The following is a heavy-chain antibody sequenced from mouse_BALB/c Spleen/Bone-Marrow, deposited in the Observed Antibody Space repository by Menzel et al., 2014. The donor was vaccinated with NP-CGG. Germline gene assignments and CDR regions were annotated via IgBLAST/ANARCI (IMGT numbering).Heavy chain of an antibody. D-gene: IGHD1-1*02. CDR3: ARLVPGAAY. V-gene: IGHV3-1*02. CDR2: IHYSGNT. J-gene: IGHJ3*01. Sequence: DVKLQESGPDLVKPSQSLSIPCTVTGYSITSGYSWHWIRQFPENKLEWMGCIHYSGNTNYNPSLKSRISITRDTSKNQFFLQLNSVTTEDTARYYCARLVPGAAYWGQGTLGTVSA. CDR1: GYSITSGYS.